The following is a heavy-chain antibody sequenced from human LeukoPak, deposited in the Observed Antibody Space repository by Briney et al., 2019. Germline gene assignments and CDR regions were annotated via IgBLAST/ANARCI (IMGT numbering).Heavy chain of an antibody. D-gene: IGHD3-10*01. V-gene: IGHV1-18*01. CDR2: ISAYNGNA. CDR3: ARDQKYYGSGTSPGGY. CDR1: GYTFTSYG. Sequence: GASVKVSCKASGYTFTSYGISWVRQAPGQGLEWMGWISAYNGNANYAQKLQGRVTMTTDTSTSTAYMELRSLRSDDTAVYYCARDQKYYGSGTSPGGYWGQGTLVTVSS. J-gene: IGHJ4*02.